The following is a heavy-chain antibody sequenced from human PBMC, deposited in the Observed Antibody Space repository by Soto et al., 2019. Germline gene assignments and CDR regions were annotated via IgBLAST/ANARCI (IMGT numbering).Heavy chain of an antibody. Sequence: QVQLVQSGAEVKKPGSSVKVSCKASGGTFSSYAISWVRQAPGQGLEWMGGIIPIFGTANYAQKFQGRVTITADESTSTAYMELSSLRSEDTAVYYCARGRWRPIAARFGSYYYYGMDVWGQGTTVTVSS. CDR3: ARGRWRPIAARFGSYYYYGMDV. CDR2: IIPIFGTA. V-gene: IGHV1-69*01. J-gene: IGHJ6*02. CDR1: GGTFSSYA. D-gene: IGHD6-6*01.